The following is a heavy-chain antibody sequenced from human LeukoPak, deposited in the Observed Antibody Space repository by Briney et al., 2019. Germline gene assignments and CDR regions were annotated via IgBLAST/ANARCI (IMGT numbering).Heavy chain of an antibody. D-gene: IGHD2-2*01. CDR1: GGTFSSYA. CDR3: ARGALGYCSSTSCFYYYYYGMDV. V-gene: IGHV1-69*01. J-gene: IGHJ6*04. Sequence: GSSVKVSCKASGGTFSSYAISWVRQAPGQGLEWMGGTIPIFGTANYAQKFQGRVTITADESTSTAYMELSSLRSEDTAVYYCARGALGYCSSTSCFYYYYYGMDVWGKGTTVTVSS. CDR2: TIPIFGTA.